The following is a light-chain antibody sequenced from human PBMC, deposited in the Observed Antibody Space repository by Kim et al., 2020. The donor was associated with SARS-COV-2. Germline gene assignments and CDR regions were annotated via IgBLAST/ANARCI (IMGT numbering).Light chain of an antibody. CDR3: QHLNSYPYT. CDR2: GAF. J-gene: IGKJ2*01. Sequence: AIQLTQSPASLSASVGDRVTISCRASLGIRSLLAWYQQKPGKAPKLLIHGAFILESGVPPRFNGSESGTDFTLTINSLQPEDFATYYCQHLNSYPYTFGQGTKLEIK. CDR1: LGIRSL. V-gene: IGKV1-13*02.